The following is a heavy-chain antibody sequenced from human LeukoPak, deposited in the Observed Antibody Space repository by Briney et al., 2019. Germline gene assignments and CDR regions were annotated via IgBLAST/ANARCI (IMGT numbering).Heavy chain of an antibody. CDR3: AREVSEGFDF. CDR2: FGTRSTSI. CDR1: GFTFRGYS. J-gene: IGHJ4*02. V-gene: IGHV3-21*01. D-gene: IGHD3-22*01. Sequence: PGGPLRLSCTASGFTFRGYSVNWIRRAPGKGREWVSSFGTRSTSIYHAGSVEGRFAISRDNAKNSLYLQMNSLRAEDTALYYCAREVSEGFDFWGQGTLVTVSS.